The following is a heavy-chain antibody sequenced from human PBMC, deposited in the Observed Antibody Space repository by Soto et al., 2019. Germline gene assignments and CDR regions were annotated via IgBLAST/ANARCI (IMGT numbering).Heavy chain of an antibody. CDR2: IIPLHNTS. CDR1: EGAFTNYS. CDR3: AIWSNWNPLYYRGMDV. D-gene: IGHD1-20*01. J-gene: IGHJ6*02. V-gene: IGHV1-69*06. Sequence: QVQLLQSGAEVKKPGSSVKVSCKVSEGAFTNYSLNWERHAPGQGLEWLGGIIPLHNTSNYSLKLLGRGSVTADISSNTVYMHLSGLTSDDTATYYCAIWSNWNPLYYRGMDVWGQGTTVTVSS.